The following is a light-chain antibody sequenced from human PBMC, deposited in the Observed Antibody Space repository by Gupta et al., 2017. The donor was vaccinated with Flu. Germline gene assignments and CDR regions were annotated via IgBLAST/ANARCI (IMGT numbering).Light chain of an antibody. CDR1: QGIRND. J-gene: IGKJ1*01. CDR2: AAS. Sequence: PSYLSASVGDRVTITCRASQGIRNDLGWYQQKPGKAPKLLIYAASSLQSGVPSRFSGSGSGTDFTLTISILQPEDFATYYCRQYDTYPLAFGQGTKVEIK. V-gene: IGKV1-6*01. CDR3: RQYDTYPLA.